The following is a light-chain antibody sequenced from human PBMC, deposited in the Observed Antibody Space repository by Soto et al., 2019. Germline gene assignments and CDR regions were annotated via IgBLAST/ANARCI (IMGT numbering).Light chain of an antibody. J-gene: IGLJ2*01. Sequence: QSALTQPASVSGSPGQSITLSCTGTSNDVGGYDYVSWYQQHPGKGPRLMIYAVTNRPSGVSNRFSGSKSGNTASLTISGLQAEDEADYFCSSYAASSTPVIFGGGTKLTVL. V-gene: IGLV2-14*03. CDR3: SSYAASSTPVI. CDR2: AVT. CDR1: SNDVGGYDY.